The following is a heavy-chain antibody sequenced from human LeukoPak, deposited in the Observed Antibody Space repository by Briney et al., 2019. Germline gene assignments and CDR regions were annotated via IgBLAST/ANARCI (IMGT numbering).Heavy chain of an antibody. CDR2: IYSGGIT. CDR3: AKDEVTSGGGLDY. D-gene: IGHD3-16*01. V-gene: IGHV3-53*01. J-gene: IGHJ4*02. CDR1: GFTVSSKF. Sequence: GGSLRLSRAASGFTVSSKFMHWVRQAPGKGLEWVSVIYSGGITYYADSVKGRFTVSRDNSRNTMYLHMNSLKVEDTAVYYCAKDEVTSGGGLDYWGQGTLVTVSS.